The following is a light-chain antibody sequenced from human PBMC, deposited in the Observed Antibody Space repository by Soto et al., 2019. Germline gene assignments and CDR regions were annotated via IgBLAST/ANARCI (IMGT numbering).Light chain of an antibody. J-gene: IGKJ1*01. CDR2: DAS. Sequence: EIVLTQSPGTLSLSPGERATLSCRASQSISSNYLAWYQQRPGQAPRLLLYDASSRATGVPDRFSGSGAGTDFTLTISRLEPEDFAVYYCHQYGGSPGTLGQGTKVEIK. CDR3: HQYGGSPGT. CDR1: QSISSNY. V-gene: IGKV3-20*01.